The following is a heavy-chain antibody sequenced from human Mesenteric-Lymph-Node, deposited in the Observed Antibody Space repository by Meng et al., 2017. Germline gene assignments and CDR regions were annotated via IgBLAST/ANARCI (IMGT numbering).Heavy chain of an antibody. CDR2: IIPIFGTA. D-gene: IGHD3-10*01. V-gene: IGHV1-69*06. Sequence: SVKVSCKASGGTFSSYAISWVRQAPGQGLEWMGGIIPIFGTANYAQKFQGRVTITADKSTSTAYMELSSLRSEDTAVYYCAREGWITMVRGVTSGHFDLWGRGTLVTVSS. CDR1: GGTFSSYA. CDR3: AREGWITMVRGVTSGHFDL. J-gene: IGHJ2*01.